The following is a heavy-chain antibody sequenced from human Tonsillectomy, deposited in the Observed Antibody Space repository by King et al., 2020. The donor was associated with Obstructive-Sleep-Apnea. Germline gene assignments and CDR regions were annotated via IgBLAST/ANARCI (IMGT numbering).Heavy chain of an antibody. Sequence: TLKESGPTLVKPTQTLTLTCTFSGFSLSTIGVGVGWIRQPPGKALEWLSLLYWDDDKRYSQSLKTRLTITKDTSKNQGVLTMTNMDPVDPATYYCAHIPADFLTGYSSWNAASNWGQGILVTVSS. D-gene: IGHD6-13*01. CDR2: LYWDDDK. J-gene: IGHJ4*02. V-gene: IGHV2-5*02. CDR1: GFSLSTIGVG. CDR3: AHIPADFLTGYSSWNAASN.